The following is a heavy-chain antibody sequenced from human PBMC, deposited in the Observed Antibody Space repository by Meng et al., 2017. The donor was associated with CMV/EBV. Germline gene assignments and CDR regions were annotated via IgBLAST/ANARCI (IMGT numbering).Heavy chain of an antibody. V-gene: IGHV3-30-3*01. CDR3: ARETGGYCSSTSCPIDY. CDR1: GFTFSSYA. D-gene: IGHD2-2*01. J-gene: IGHJ4*02. Sequence: GGSLRLSCAASGFTFSSYAMHWVRQAPGKGLEWVAVISYDGSNKYYADSVKGRFTISRDNSKNTLYLQMNSLRAEDTAVYYCARETGGYCSSTSCPIDYWGQGTLVTVSS. CDR2: ISYDGSNK.